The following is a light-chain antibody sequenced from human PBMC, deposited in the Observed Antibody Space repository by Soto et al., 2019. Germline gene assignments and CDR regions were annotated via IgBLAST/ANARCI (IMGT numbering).Light chain of an antibody. CDR3: NSFTTRSTNV. CDR2: EGN. CDR1: SSDIGSYTR. Sequence: QSALTPPASVAGSPGQAITISCTRTSSDIGSYTRVSWYHQPPGTPPKLIIYEGNNRPSGVPDRVSGSKSGNTASLTISGLQAEDEADYYCNSFTTRSTNVFGTGTQLTVL. V-gene: IGLV2-18*02. J-gene: IGLJ1*01.